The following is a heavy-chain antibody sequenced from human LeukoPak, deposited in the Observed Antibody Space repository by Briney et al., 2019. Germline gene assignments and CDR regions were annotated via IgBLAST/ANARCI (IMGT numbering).Heavy chain of an antibody. J-gene: IGHJ6*02. CDR2: INHSGST. Sequence: SETLSLTCAVYGGSFSGYYWSWIRQPPGKGLEWIGEINHSGSTNYNPSLKSRVTISVDTSKNQFSLKLSSVTAADTAVYYCARGPGFDFWSGYPRNEYGIDVWGQGTTVTVSS. CDR1: GGSFSGYY. V-gene: IGHV4-34*01. CDR3: ARGPGFDFWSGYPRNEYGIDV. D-gene: IGHD3-3*01.